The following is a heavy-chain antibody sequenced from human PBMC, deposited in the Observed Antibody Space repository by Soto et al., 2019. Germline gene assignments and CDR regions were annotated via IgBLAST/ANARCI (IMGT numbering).Heavy chain of an antibody. CDR1: GYTFTSYA. CDR3: ARGEYDSSGYYYVFDY. V-gene: IGHV1-3*01. CDR2: INAGNGNT. D-gene: IGHD3-22*01. J-gene: IGHJ4*02. Sequence: ASVKVCCKASGYTFTSYAMHWVRQAPGQRLEWMGWINAGNGNTKYSQKFQGRVTITRDTSASTAYMELSSLRSEDTAVYYCARGEYDSSGYYYVFDYWGQGTLVTVSS.